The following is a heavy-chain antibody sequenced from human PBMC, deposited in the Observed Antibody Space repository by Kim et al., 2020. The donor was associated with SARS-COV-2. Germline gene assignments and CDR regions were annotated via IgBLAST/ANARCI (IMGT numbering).Heavy chain of an antibody. D-gene: IGHD2-2*01. Sequence: SETLSLTCTVSGGSISSSSYYWGWIRQPPGKGLEWIGSIYYSGSTYYNPSLKSRVTISVDTSKNQFSLKLSSVTAADTAVYYCASQGTSRVAPFDPWGQGTLVTVSS. V-gene: IGHV4-39*01. CDR3: ASQGTSRVAPFDP. CDR2: IYYSGST. J-gene: IGHJ5*02. CDR1: GGSISSSSYY.